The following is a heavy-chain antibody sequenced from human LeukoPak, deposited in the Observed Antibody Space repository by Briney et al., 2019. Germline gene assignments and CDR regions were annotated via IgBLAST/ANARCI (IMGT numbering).Heavy chain of an antibody. Sequence: SQTLSLTCTVSGGSVSSGSYYWSWVRQPAGKGLEWIGRIYPSGSTNYNPSLKSRVTISVDTSRNQFSLKLSSVTAADTAVYYCARGRGPEGERNYWGITMVRRTSRTYFDYWGQGTLVTVSS. CDR2: IYPSGST. J-gene: IGHJ4*02. D-gene: IGHD3-10*01. CDR1: GGSVSSGSYY. V-gene: IGHV4-61*02. CDR3: ARGRGPEGERNYWGITMVRRTSRTYFDY.